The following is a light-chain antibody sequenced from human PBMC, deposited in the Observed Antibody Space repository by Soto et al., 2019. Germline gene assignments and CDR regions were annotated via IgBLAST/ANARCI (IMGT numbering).Light chain of an antibody. CDR3: TSYAGSNAVL. CDR2: EVS. CDR1: GSDVGGYNY. J-gene: IGLJ2*01. V-gene: IGLV2-8*01. Sequence: QSALTQPPSASGSPGQSVTISCTGTGSDVGGYNYVSWYQQRPGRAPKLLIYEVSKRPSGVPDRFSGSKSGNTASLTVSGLQTEDEADYFCTSYAGSNAVLFGGGTKLTAL.